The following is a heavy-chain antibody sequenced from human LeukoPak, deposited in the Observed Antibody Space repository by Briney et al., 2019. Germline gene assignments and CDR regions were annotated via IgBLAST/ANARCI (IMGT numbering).Heavy chain of an antibody. V-gene: IGHV3-23*01. CDR3: AKANYSGSYYFDS. CDR2: FSASGGTT. D-gene: IGHD1-26*01. J-gene: IGHJ4*02. Sequence: GGSLRLSCAASGFPFRRSAMKWVRQAPGKGLEWGSSFSASGGTTYYADSVKGRFTISRDNSKNTLSVQMNSLRAEDTAVYYCAKANYSGSYYFDSWGQGTLVTVSS. CDR1: GFPFRRSA.